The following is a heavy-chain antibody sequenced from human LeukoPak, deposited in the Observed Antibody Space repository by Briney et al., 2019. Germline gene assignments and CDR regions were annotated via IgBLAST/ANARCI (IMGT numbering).Heavy chain of an antibody. CDR3: AKAFLLGATTFAFDI. V-gene: IGHV3-9*01. CDR2: ISWNSGSI. Sequence: GRSLRLSCAASGFTFDDYAMHWVRQAPGKGLEWVSGISWNSGSIGYADSVKGRFTISRDNAKNSLYLQMNSLRAEDTALYYCAKAFLLGATTFAFDIWGQGTMVTVSS. J-gene: IGHJ3*02. D-gene: IGHD1-26*01. CDR1: GFTFDDYA.